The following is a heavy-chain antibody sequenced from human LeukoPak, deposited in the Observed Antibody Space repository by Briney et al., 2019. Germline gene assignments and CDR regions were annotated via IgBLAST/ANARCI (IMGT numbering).Heavy chain of an antibody. CDR3: AGDTHRSSWYDH. CDR2: IYSDGNT. V-gene: IGHV3-53*01. J-gene: IGHJ5*02. CDR1: GFTVSSIY. Sequence: GGSLRLSCAVSGFTVSSIYMSWVRQAPGKGLEWVSSIYSDGNTYYADSVKGRFTISRDSSRNTLYLQMNSLRVEDSAVYYCAGDTHRSSWYDHWGQGTLVTVSS. D-gene: IGHD6-13*01.